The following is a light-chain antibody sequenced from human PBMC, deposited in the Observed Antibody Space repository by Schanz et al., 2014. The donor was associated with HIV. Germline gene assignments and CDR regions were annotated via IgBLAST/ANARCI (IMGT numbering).Light chain of an antibody. CDR3: QSFDSSLNGVV. J-gene: IGLJ3*02. CDR2: DNT. V-gene: IGLV1-40*01. Sequence: QSVLTQPPSVSGAPGQRVIISCTGSSSNLGTGYDVNWYQVLPGTAPKLLIFDNTNRPSGVPARFSGSKSGSSASLDISGLQAEDEADFFCQSFDSSLNGVVFGGGTKLTVL. CDR1: SSNLGTGYD.